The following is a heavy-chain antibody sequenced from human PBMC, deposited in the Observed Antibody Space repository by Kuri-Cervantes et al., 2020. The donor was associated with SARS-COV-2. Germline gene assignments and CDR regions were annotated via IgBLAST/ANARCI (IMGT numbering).Heavy chain of an antibody. J-gene: IGHJ5*02. V-gene: IGHV3-20*04. CDR3: ARDRTDILLIENWFDP. CDR2: INWNGDST. CDR1: GFTFSSYD. D-gene: IGHD2-8*01. Sequence: LSLTCAACGFTFSSYDMHWVRQVPGKGLEWVSTINWNGDSTSYADSVKGRFTISRDNAENSLYLQMNSLRAEDTALYYCARDRTDILLIENWFDPWGQGTLVTVSS.